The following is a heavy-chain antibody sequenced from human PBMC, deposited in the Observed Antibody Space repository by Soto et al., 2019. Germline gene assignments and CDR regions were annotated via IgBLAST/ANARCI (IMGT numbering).Heavy chain of an antibody. V-gene: IGHV3-48*02. CDR1: GFTFSSYS. CDR3: ARDPYSSGWYVGYYYYGMDV. CDR2: ISSSSSTI. D-gene: IGHD6-19*01. J-gene: IGHJ6*02. Sequence: GGSLRLSCAASGFTFSSYSMNWVRQAPGKGLEWVSYISSSSSTIYYADSVKGRFTISRDNAKNSLYLQMNSLRDEDTAVYYCARDPYSSGWYVGYYYYGMDVWGQGTMVTVS.